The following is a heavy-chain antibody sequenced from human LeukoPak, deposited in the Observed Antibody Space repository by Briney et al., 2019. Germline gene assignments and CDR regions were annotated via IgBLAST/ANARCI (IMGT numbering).Heavy chain of an antibody. CDR2: IYYSGST. D-gene: IGHD2-2*01. Sequence: SETLSLTCTVSGGSISSGDYYWSWIRQPPGKGLEWIGYIYYSGSTYYNPSLKSLVTISVDTSKNQFSLKLSSVTAADTAVYYCARVCSSTSCYRDAFDIWGQGTMVTVSS. J-gene: IGHJ3*02. CDR3: ARVCSSTSCYRDAFDI. CDR1: GGSISSGDYY. V-gene: IGHV4-30-4*08.